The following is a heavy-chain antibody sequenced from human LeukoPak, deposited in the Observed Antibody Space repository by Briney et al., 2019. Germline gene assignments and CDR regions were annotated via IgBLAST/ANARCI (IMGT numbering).Heavy chain of an antibody. CDR1: GFTFSSYA. V-gene: IGHV3-30-3*01. Sequence: GGPLRLSCAASGFTFSSYAMHWVRQAPGNVLEWVAVISYDGSNKYYADSVKGRFTISRDNSKNTLYLQMNSLRAEDTAVYYCARVSRSSGRFDYWGQGTLVTVSS. D-gene: IGHD6-19*01. CDR3: ARVSRSSGRFDY. J-gene: IGHJ4*02. CDR2: ISYDGSNK.